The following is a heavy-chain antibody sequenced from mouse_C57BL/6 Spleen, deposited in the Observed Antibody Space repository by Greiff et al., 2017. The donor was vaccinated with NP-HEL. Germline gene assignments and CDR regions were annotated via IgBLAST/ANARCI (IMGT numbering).Heavy chain of an antibody. J-gene: IGHJ4*01. V-gene: IGHV5-16*01. CDR3: AREDYNAMDY. D-gene: IGHD2-12*01. Sequence: EVKLVESEGGLVQPGRSMKLSCTASGFTFSDYYVAWVRQVPEKGLEWVANINYDGSSTYYLDSLKSRFIISRDNAKNILYLQMSSLKSEDTATYYCAREDYNAMDYWGQGTSVTVSS. CDR1: GFTFSDYY. CDR2: INYDGSST.